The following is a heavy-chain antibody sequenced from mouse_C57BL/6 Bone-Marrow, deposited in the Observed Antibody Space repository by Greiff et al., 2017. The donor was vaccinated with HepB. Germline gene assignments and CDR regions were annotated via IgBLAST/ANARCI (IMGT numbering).Heavy chain of an antibody. CDR1: GYTFTDYE. D-gene: IGHD1-1*01. V-gene: IGHV1-15*01. CDR3: TKGYGSSYEAWFAY. CDR2: IDPETGGT. Sequence: QVHVKQSGAELVRPGASVTLSCKASGYTFTDYEMHWVKQTPVHGLEWIGAIDPETGGTAYNQKFKGKAILTADKSSSTAYMELRSLTSEDSAVYYCTKGYGSSYEAWFAYWGQGTLVTVSA. J-gene: IGHJ3*01.